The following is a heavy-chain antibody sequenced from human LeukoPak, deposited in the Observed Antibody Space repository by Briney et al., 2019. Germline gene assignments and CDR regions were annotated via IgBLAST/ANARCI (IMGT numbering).Heavy chain of an antibody. Sequence: GGSLRLSCAASGFTLSSYAMSWVRQAPGKGLEWVSAISGSGGSTYYADSVKGRFTISRDNSKNTLYLQMNSLRAEDTAVYYCAKDPPYYYDSSGSYGEYWGQGTLATVSS. D-gene: IGHD3-22*01. J-gene: IGHJ4*02. CDR2: ISGSGGST. CDR1: GFTLSSYA. CDR3: AKDPPYYYDSSGSYGEY. V-gene: IGHV3-23*01.